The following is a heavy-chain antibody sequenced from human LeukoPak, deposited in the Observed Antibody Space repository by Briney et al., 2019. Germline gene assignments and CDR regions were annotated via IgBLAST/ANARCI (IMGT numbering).Heavy chain of an antibody. CDR2: IGPTGSDR. V-gene: IGHV3-21*06. D-gene: IGHD1-14*01. J-gene: IGHJ4*02. Sequence: GGSLRLSCTASGLTFSTSGFNWVRQAPGKGLEWVASIGPTGSDRYHADSIKGRFTISRDNANNFLYLQMNSLTGEDTAVYYCATETNGRHYDYWGQGTLLTVSS. CDR1: GLTFSTSG. CDR3: ATETNGRHYDY.